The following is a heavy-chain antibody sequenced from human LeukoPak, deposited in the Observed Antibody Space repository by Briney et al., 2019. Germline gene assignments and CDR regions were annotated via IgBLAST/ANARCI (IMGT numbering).Heavy chain of an antibody. V-gene: IGHV3-30*18. CDR1: GFTVSSNY. CDR3: AKDLERHIVVVTASAVDY. J-gene: IGHJ4*02. Sequence: HPGGSLRLSCAASGFTVSSNYMSWVRQAPGKGLEWVAVISYDGSNKYYADSVKGRFTISRDNSKNTLYLQMNSLRAEDTAVYYCAKDLERHIVVVTASAVDYWGQGTLVTVSS. CDR2: ISYDGSNK. D-gene: IGHD2-21*02.